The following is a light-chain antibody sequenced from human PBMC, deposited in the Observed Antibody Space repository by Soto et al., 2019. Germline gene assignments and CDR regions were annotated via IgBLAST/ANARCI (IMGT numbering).Light chain of an antibody. CDR2: GNS. J-gene: IGLJ2*01. CDR1: SYNIGAGYD. Sequence: QSVLTQPPSVSGAPGQRVTISCTGSSYNIGAGYDVPWYQQLQGTAPKLIIYGNSNRPSGVPDRFTGSNSGTSAALAITGLQAVDEAESYGQSYDSSRSCFVVFGGGTKLTVL. CDR3: QSYDSSRSCFVV. V-gene: IGLV1-40*01.